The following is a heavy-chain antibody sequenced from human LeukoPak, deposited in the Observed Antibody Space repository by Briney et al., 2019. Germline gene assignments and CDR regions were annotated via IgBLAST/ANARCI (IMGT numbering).Heavy chain of an antibody. CDR1: GFTFSSYA. V-gene: IGHV3-7*01. CDR3: VKDARNVCC. J-gene: IGHJ4*02. Sequence: TGGSLRLSCAASGFTFSSYAMSWVRQAPGKGLEWVANIKQDGSEKYYVDSVKGRFTISRDNAKNSVFLQMNSLRAEDTAIYYCVKDARNVCCWGQGTLVTVSS. CDR2: IKQDGSEK. D-gene: IGHD2-15*01.